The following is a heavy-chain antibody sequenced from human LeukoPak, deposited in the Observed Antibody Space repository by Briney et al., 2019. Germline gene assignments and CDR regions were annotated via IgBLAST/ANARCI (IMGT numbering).Heavy chain of an antibody. V-gene: IGHV1-2*02. CDR1: GYTFTGYY. J-gene: IGHJ4*02. D-gene: IGHD3-3*01. Sequence: ASVKVSCKASGYTFTGYYMHWVRQAPGQGLEWMGWINPNSGGTNYAQKFQGRVTMTRDTSISTAYMELRSLRSDDTAVYYCARGILEWLLESFYYFDYWGQGTLVTVSS. CDR3: ARGILEWLLESFYYFDY. CDR2: INPNSGGT.